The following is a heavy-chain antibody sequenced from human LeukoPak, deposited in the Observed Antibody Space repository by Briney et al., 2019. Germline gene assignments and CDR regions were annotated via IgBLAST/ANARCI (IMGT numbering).Heavy chain of an antibody. D-gene: IGHD5-18*01. Sequence: SETLSLTCTVSGGSISSYYWSWIRRPAGKGLEWIGRIYTSGSTNYNPSLKSRVTMSVDTSKNQFSLKLSSVTAADTAVYYCARDGTAMVTGFDPWGQGTLVTVSS. CDR3: ARDGTAMVTGFDP. V-gene: IGHV4-4*07. J-gene: IGHJ5*02. CDR1: GGSISSYY. CDR2: IYTSGST.